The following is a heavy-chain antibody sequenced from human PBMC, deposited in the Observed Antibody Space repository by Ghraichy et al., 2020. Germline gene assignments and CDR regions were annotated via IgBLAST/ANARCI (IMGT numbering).Heavy chain of an antibody. D-gene: IGHD3-10*01. V-gene: IGHV3-23*01. CDR2: ISGGGGST. CDR3: AKPRVRGSGSPSRLYS. Sequence: ETLSLTCAASGFTFSSYAMSWVRQAPGKGLEWVSAISGGGGSTYYADSVKGRFTISRDNSKNTLYLQMNSLRAEDTAVYYCAKPRVRGSGSPSRLYSWGQGPLVTVSS. CDR1: GFTFSSYA. J-gene: IGHJ4*02.